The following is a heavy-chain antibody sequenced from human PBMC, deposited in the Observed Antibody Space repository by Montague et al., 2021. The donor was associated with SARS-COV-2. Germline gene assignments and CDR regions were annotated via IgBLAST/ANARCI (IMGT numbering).Heavy chain of an antibody. V-gene: IGHV4-34*01. CDR2: INHSGST. CDR3: ARGQPPRITFGGIISYGLDV. J-gene: IGHJ6*02. CDR1: GGSFSGYY. D-gene: IGHD3-16*02. Sequence: SETLSLTCAVYGGSFSGYYWTWIRQPPGKGLEWIGVINHSGSTNYNPSLKGRVTISVDTSKNQFSLKLRSVTAADTAVYYCARGQPPRITFGGIISYGLDVWGQGTTVTVSS.